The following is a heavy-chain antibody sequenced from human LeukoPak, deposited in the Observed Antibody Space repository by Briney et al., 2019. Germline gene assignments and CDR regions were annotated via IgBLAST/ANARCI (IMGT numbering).Heavy chain of an antibody. CDR3: ARDTGIAVAGSNY. D-gene: IGHD6-19*01. V-gene: IGHV3-53*01. CDR2: IYSGGST. CDR1: GFTVSSNY. J-gene: IGHJ4*02. Sequence: PGGSLRLSCAASGFTVSSNYMSWVRQAPGKGLEWVSVIYSGGSTYYADSVKGRFTISRDNSKNTLYLQMNSLTAEDTAVYYCARDTGIAVAGSNYWGQGTLVTVSA.